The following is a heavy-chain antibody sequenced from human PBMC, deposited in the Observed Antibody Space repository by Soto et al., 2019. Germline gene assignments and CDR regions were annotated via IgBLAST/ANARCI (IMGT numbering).Heavy chain of an antibody. J-gene: IGHJ4*02. D-gene: IGHD5-12*01. CDR1: GGSISSGGYC. Sequence: SETLSLTCTVSGGSISSGGYCWSWIRQHPGKGLEWIGYIYYSGSTYYNPSLKSRVTISVDTSKNQFSLKLSSVTAADTAVYYCARSRNLSGYGGYFDYWGQGTLVTVSS. V-gene: IGHV4-31*03. CDR2: IYYSGST. CDR3: ARSRNLSGYGGYFDY.